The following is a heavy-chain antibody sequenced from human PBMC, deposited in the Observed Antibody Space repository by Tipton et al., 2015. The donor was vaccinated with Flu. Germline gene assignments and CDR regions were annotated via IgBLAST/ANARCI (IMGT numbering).Heavy chain of an antibody. D-gene: IGHD2-2*01. CDR1: GGSISSGSYY. J-gene: IGHJ4*02. Sequence: TLSLTCTVSGGSISSGSYYWSWIRQPAGKGLEWIGRIYTSGSTNYNPSLKSRVTISVDTSKNQFSLKLSSVTAEDTAVYYCARGDCSSTSCLDYWGQGTLVTVSS. CDR3: ARGDCSSTSCLDY. CDR2: IYTSGST. V-gene: IGHV4-61*02.